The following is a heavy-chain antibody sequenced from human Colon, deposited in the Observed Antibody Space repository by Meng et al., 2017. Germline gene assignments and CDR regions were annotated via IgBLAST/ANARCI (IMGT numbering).Heavy chain of an antibody. Sequence: VQLQGSGPGLVRPSETLSLTCTVSGGSASSGSYYWSWIRQPPGKGLEWIGYIYYTGSTNYNPSLKSRVTISVDTSKNQFSLKLSSVTAADTAVYYCARGPLDYWGQGTLVTVSS. CDR2: IYYTGST. CDR1: GGSASSGSYY. V-gene: IGHV4-61*01. J-gene: IGHJ4*02. CDR3: ARGPLDY.